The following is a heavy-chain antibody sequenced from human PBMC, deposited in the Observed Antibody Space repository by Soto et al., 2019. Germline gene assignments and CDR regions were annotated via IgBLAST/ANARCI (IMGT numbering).Heavy chain of an antibody. J-gene: IGHJ4*02. CDR1: GGSIRGRDFY. Sequence: PSETLSLTCTVSGGSIRGRDFYWTWIRHPPGKGGEWIGYIYSSGSTSYNPNGKSPVTISRDTSKNQFSLKPSSVTAADTAVYYCASDRGSDYGDSSGYYHYWGQGTLVTVSS. V-gene: IGHV4-30-4*01. D-gene: IGHD3-22*01. CDR3: ASDRGSDYGDSSGYYHY. CDR2: IYSSGST.